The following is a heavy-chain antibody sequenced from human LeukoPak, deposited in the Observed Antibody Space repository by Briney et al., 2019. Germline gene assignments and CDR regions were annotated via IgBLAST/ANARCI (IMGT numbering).Heavy chain of an antibody. Sequence: GGSLRLSCAASGFTFSSYAMSWVRQAPGKGLEWVSAISGSGGSTYYADSVKGRFTISRDNSKNTLYLQMNSLKTEDTAVYYCTTEGYVWGSYRYHWGQGTLVTVSS. CDR1: GFTFSSYA. CDR3: TTEGYVWGSYRYH. V-gene: IGHV3-23*01. J-gene: IGHJ5*02. CDR2: ISGSGGST. D-gene: IGHD3-16*02.